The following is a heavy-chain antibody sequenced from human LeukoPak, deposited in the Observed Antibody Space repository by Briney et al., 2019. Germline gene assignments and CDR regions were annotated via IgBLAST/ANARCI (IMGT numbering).Heavy chain of an antibody. D-gene: IGHD6-13*01. CDR3: ARGIADPYSFDS. CDR2: IYYSGST. Sequence: KSSETLSLTCTVSGGSISSYYWSWIRQPPGKGLEWIGYIYYSGSTNYNPSLKSRVTMSVDKSKNQFSLNLSSVTAADTAVYYCARGIADPYSFDSWGQGTLVTVSS. CDR1: GGSISSYY. J-gene: IGHJ4*02. V-gene: IGHV4-59*12.